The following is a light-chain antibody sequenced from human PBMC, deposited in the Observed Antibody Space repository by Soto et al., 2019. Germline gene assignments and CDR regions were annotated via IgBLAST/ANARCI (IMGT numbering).Light chain of an antibody. J-gene: IGKJ1*01. CDR1: QSISTY. Sequence: DIQMTQSPSTLSASVGDRVTITCRASQSISTYLNWYQQKVGRAPTLLIYAASSLQSGVPSRFSGGGSGTDFTLTISSLQPEDFAMYFCQQCYSSPRTFGQGPKVEIK. CDR2: AAS. CDR3: QQCYSSPRT. V-gene: IGKV1-39*01.